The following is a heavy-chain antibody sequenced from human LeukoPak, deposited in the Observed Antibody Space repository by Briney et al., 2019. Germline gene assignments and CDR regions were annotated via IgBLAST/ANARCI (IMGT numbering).Heavy chain of an antibody. D-gene: IGHD1-26*01. V-gene: IGHV4-59*01. J-gene: IGHJ4*02. Sequence: TSETLSLTCSVSGGSISTTYWSWIRQPPGKGLEWIGYVHYSGSTNYNPSLNSRVTISVDTSKNQFSLTLSSVTAADTAVYYCARGWNSGSYFLLDWGPGTLVTVTS. CDR3: ARGWNSGSYFLLD. CDR1: GGSISTTY. CDR2: VHYSGST.